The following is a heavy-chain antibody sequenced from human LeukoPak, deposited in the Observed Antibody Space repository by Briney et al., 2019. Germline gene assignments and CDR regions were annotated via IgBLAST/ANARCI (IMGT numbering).Heavy chain of an antibody. V-gene: IGHV4-34*01. CDR2: INHIGRT. CDR3: ARTDSSTIAVILS. CDR1: GGSFSGYC. Sequence: PSETLSLTCADYGGSFSGYCWIWIRQPPGKGLEWIGEINHIGRTNYNPSLKSRVTISVDTSKNQFSLKLSSVTAADTAVYYCARTDSSTIAVILSWGQGTLVTVSS. J-gene: IGHJ5*02. D-gene: IGHD2-21*01.